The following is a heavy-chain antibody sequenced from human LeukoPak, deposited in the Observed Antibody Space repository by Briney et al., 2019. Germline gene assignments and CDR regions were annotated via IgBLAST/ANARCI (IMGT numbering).Heavy chain of an antibody. CDR2: INPNSGGT. V-gene: IGHV1-2*02. CDR3: ARDCYDSSGYSRPGY. D-gene: IGHD3-22*01. Sequence: WASVKVSCKASGYTFTGYYMHWVRQAPGRGLEWMGWINPNSGGTNYAQKFQGRVTMTRDTSISTAYMELSRLRSDDTAVYYCARDCYDSSGYSRPGYWGQGTLVTVSS. CDR1: GYTFTGYY. J-gene: IGHJ4*02.